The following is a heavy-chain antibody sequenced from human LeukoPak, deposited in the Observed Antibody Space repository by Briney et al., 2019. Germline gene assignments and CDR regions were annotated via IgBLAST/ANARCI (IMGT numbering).Heavy chain of an antibody. Sequence: GGSLRLSCAASGFNVSNNYMTWVRQAPGKGLEWVSLIYSSGSTYYADSVKGRFTISRDDSKNTLYLQMNSLRAEDTAIYYCAKHHRPVAGRGIYYFDYWGQGTLVTVSS. CDR1: GFNVSNNY. CDR2: IYSSGST. V-gene: IGHV3-53*01. J-gene: IGHJ4*02. D-gene: IGHD6-19*01. CDR3: AKHHRPVAGRGIYYFDY.